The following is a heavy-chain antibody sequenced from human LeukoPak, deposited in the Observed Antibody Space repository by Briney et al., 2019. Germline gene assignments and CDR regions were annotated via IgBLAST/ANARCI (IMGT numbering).Heavy chain of an antibody. CDR2: ISGGTT. D-gene: IGHD6-19*01. CDR1: GFNFGDYL. J-gene: IGHJ4*02. V-gene: IGHV3-49*03. Sequence: PGGSLRLSCKASGFNFGDYLMSCFRGAPGKGLECRGFISGGTTEYAASVKGRFTISRDDSTSIAYLQMNSLTTEDTAVYYCSRGSGWLSVYWGQGTLVTVSS. CDR3: SRGSGWLSVY.